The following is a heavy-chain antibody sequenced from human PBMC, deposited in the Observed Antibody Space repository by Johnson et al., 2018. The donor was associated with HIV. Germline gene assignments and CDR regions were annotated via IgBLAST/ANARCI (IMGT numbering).Heavy chain of an antibody. CDR3: ARETVTSGAFDI. CDR1: GFTFSSYV. J-gene: IGHJ3*02. V-gene: IGHV3-23*04. D-gene: IGHD4-11*01. CDR2: ISGSGAST. Sequence: VQLVESGGGVVQPGGSLRLSCAASGFTFSSYVMSWVRQAPGKGLEWVSAISGSGASTYYADSVKGRFTISRDNSKNTLYLQMNSLRAGDTAVYYCARETVTSGAFDIWGQGTMVTVSS.